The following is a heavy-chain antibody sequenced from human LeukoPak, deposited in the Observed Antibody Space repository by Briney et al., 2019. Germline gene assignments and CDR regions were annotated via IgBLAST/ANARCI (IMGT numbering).Heavy chain of an antibody. CDR1: GFTFSTNA. J-gene: IGHJ4*02. Sequence: GGSLRLSCAASGFTFSTNAMGWVRQAPGKGLEWVLAISGSGGSTYYADSVKGRFTISRDNSKNTLYLQMNSLRAEDTAVYYCATLASSGSDYWGQGTLVTVSS. CDR3: ATLASSGSDY. D-gene: IGHD6-13*01. V-gene: IGHV3-23*01. CDR2: ISGSGGST.